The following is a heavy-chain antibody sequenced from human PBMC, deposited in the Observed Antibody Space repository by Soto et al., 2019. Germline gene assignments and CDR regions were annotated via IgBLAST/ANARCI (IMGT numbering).Heavy chain of an antibody. J-gene: IGHJ4*02. CDR3: ARGGRQQLIPTPISYKIDY. CDR2: INHSGST. CDR1: GGSFSGYY. V-gene: IGHV4-34*01. Sequence: QVQLQQWGAGLLKPSETLSLTCAVYGGSFSGYYWCWIRQTPGKGLEWIGEINHSGSTNYNPSLKKRLTISVDMSKNQFSLKLSSVTAADTAVYYCARGGRQQLIPTPISYKIDYWGQGTLGTVSS. D-gene: IGHD6-13*01.